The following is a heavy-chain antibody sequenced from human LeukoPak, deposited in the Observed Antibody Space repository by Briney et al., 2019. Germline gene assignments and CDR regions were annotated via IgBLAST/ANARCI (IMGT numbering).Heavy chain of an antibody. CDR1: GFTVSSNY. J-gene: IGHJ4*02. V-gene: IGHV3-23*01. D-gene: IGHD2-21*02. CDR2: ISGSGGST. CDR3: AKLQHIVVVTAADY. Sequence: GGSLRLSCAASGFTVSSNYMSWVRQAPGKGLEWVSAISGSGGSTYYADSVKGRFTISRDNSKNTLYLQMNSLRAEDTAVYYCAKLQHIVVVTAADYWGQGTLVTVSS.